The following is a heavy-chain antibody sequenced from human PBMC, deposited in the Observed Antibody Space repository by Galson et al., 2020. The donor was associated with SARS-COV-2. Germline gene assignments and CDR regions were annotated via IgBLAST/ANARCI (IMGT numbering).Heavy chain of an antibody. Sequence: GESLKISCAASGFNFKTYAMHWVRQAPGKGLEWVASIWYDGSKKYYADSVQGRFSISRDNSKSTLYLQMSSLRADDTAVYYCAKAFAGYCSRGNCYPSENFQRWGQGTLVAV. J-gene: IGHJ1*01. CDR3: AKAFAGYCSRGNCYPSENFQR. D-gene: IGHD2-15*01. CDR2: IWYDGSKK. CDR1: GFNFKTYA. V-gene: IGHV3-30*02.